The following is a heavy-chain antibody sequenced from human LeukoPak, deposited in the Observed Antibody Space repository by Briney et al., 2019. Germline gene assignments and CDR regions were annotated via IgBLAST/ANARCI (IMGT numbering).Heavy chain of an antibody. CDR2: MNPNSGNT. V-gene: IGHV1-8*01. D-gene: IGHD3-22*01. J-gene: IGHJ4*02. CDR1: GYTFTSYD. CDR3: ARGSYYYDSSGLYYFDY. Sequence: GASVKVSCKASGYTFTSYDINWVRQATGQGLEWMGWMNPNSGNTGYAQKFQGRVTMTRDTSTSTVYMELSSLRSEETAVYYCARGSYYYDSSGLYYFDYWGQGTLVTVSS.